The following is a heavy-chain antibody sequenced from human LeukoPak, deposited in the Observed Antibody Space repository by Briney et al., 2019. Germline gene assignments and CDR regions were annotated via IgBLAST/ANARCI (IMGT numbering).Heavy chain of an antibody. CDR2: IRSKAYGGTT. CDR3: TRALGRQQLVGVDY. D-gene: IGHD6-13*01. J-gene: IGHJ4*02. V-gene: IGHV3-49*04. Sequence: GGSLRLSCAASGFTFSSYSMNWVRQAPGKGLEWVGFIRSKAYGGTTEYAASVKGRFTISRDDSKSIAYLQMNSLKTEDTAVYYCTRALGRQQLVGVDYWGQGTLVTVSS. CDR1: GFTFSSYS.